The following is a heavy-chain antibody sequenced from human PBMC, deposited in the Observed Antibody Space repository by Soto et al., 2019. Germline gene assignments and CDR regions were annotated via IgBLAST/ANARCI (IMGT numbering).Heavy chain of an antibody. CDR1: GGTFSSYT. V-gene: IGHV1-69*02. Sequence: QVQLVQSGAEVKKPGSSVKVSCKASGGTFSSYTISWVRQAPGQGLEWMGRIIPILGIANYAQKFQGRVTITEDKSTSTAYMELSSLRSEDTAVYYCARGCSSPPCHVDLWGRGTLVTVSS. J-gene: IGHJ2*01. D-gene: IGHD6-13*01. CDR2: IIPILGIA. CDR3: ARGCSSPPCHVDL.